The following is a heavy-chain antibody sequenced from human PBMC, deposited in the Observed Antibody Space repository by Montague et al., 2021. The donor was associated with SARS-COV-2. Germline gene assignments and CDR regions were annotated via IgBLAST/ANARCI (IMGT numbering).Heavy chain of an antibody. CDR3: GRQGSSSSWYGGYYYGMDV. CDR2: IYYSGST. V-gene: IGHV4-39*01. J-gene: IGHJ6*02. Sequence: SETLSLTCTVSGGSISSGSNYWGWIRQPPGKGLEWIGSIYYSGSTYYNPSLKSRVTISVDTSKNQFSLKLSSVTAADTAVYYCGRQGSSSSWYGGYYYGMDVWGQGTTVTVSS. D-gene: IGHD6-13*01. CDR1: GGSISSGSNY.